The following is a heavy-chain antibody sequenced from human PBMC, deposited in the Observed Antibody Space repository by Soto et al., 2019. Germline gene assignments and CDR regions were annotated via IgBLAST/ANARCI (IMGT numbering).Heavy chain of an antibody. Sequence: EVQLVESGGGLVQPGGSLRLSCAASGFTFSSYSMNWVRQAPGKGLEWVSYISSSSSTIYYADSVKGRFTISRDSAKNSLYLQMNGLRAEDTAVYYCARYSSSWYVGYYYGMDVCGQGPTVTVSS. V-gene: IGHV3-48*01. CDR3: ARYSSSWYVGYYYGMDV. CDR2: ISSSSSTI. J-gene: IGHJ6*02. D-gene: IGHD6-13*01. CDR1: GFTFSSYS.